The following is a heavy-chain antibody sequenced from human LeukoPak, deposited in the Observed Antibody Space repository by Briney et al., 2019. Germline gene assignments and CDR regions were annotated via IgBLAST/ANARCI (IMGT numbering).Heavy chain of an antibody. CDR3: AKVIGGSSAYDALDI. CDR1: GFTFSDYY. J-gene: IGHJ3*02. D-gene: IGHD6-6*01. Sequence: MSGGSLRLSCAASGFTFSDYYMSWIRQAPGKGPEWVSYISSSSSLIYYADSVKGRFTISRDNAKNSLYLQMNSLRDEDTAVYYCAKVIGGSSAYDALDIWGQGTMVTVSS. V-gene: IGHV3-11*04. CDR2: ISSSSSLI.